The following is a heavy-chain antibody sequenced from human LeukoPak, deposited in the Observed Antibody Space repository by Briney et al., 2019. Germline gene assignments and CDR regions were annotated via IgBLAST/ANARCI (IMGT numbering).Heavy chain of an antibody. CDR3: ARTRPLYCSSTSCYAFDI. D-gene: IGHD2-2*01. CDR2: ISAYNGNT. CDR1: GYTFTSCG. J-gene: IGHJ3*02. V-gene: IGHV1-18*01. Sequence: GASVKVSCKASGYTFTSCGISWVRQAPGQGLEWMGWISAYNGNTNYAQKLQGRVTMTTDTSTSTAYMELRSLRSDDTAVYYCARTRPLYCSSTSCYAFDIWGQGTMVTVSS.